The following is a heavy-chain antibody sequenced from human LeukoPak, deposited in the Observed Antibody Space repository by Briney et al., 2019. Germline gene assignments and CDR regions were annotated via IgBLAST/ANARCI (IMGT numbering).Heavy chain of an antibody. CDR3: ARIATTVTLLDY. Sequence: SETLSLTCTVSGGSISRYYWSWIRQPPGKGLEWIGYIYYSGSTNYNPSLKSRVNISVDTSKNQFSLKLSSVTAADTAVYYCARIATTVTLLDYWGQGTLVTVSS. J-gene: IGHJ4*02. CDR1: GGSISRYY. D-gene: IGHD4-17*01. V-gene: IGHV4-59*01. CDR2: IYYSGST.